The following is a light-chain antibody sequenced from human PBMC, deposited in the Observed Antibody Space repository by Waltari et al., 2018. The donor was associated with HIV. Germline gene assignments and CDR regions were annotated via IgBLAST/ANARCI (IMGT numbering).Light chain of an antibody. CDR1: STDVGNSNL. Sequence: QSALTQPASVSGSPGQSITISCSGTSTDVGNSNLVSWYQHHPARAPNLIIYEVTKWPSGVSHRFAGSRSGNTASLTISGLQADDEADYYCCAFAGANTWVFGGGTKLIVL. J-gene: IGLJ3*02. V-gene: IGLV2-23*02. CDR2: EVT. CDR3: CAFAGANTWV.